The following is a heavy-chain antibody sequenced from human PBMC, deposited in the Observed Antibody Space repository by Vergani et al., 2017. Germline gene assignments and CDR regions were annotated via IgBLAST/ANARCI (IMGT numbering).Heavy chain of an antibody. D-gene: IGHD2-2*01. Sequence: EVQLVESGGGLVKPGGSLRLSCAASGFTFSNAWMSWVRQAPGKGLEWVGRIKSKTDGGTTDYAAPVKGRFTISRDDSKNTLYLQMNSLKTEDTAVYYCTTDALPAATDYYYYYGMDVWGQGTTVTVSS. CDR2: IKSKTDGGTT. CDR1: GFTFSNAW. V-gene: IGHV3-15*01. J-gene: IGHJ6*02. CDR3: TTDALPAATDYYYYYGMDV.